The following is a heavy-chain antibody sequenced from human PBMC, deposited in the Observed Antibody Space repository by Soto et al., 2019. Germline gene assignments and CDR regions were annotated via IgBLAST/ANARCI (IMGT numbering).Heavy chain of an antibody. CDR2: IWYDGSNR. CDR1: GFIFSSYG. V-gene: IGHV3-30*19. D-gene: IGHD2-2*01. Sequence: GGSLRLSCAASGFIFSSYGMHWVRQAPGKGLEWVAVIWYDGSNRHYADSVKGRFTISRDNSKNTLYLQMNSLRAEDTAVYYCARGPSSLTRFDYWGQGTLVTVSS. CDR3: ARGPSSLTRFDY. J-gene: IGHJ4*02.